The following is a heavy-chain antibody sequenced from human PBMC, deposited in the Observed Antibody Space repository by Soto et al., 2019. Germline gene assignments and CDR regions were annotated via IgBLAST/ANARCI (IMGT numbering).Heavy chain of an antibody. J-gene: IGHJ5*02. D-gene: IGHD6-13*01. V-gene: IGHV1-46*04. CDR1: GYTFTSYY. CDR3: ARDSSIFAAAGNGDWFDP. CDR2: INPSGGST. Sequence: QVQLVQSGAEVKKPGASVKVSCKASGYTFTSYYMHWVRQAPGQGLEWMGIINPSGGSTSYAEKLQGRVTMTRDTDTGTVYMELSSLRSEDTAVYYCARDSSIFAAAGNGDWFDPWGQGTLVTVSS.